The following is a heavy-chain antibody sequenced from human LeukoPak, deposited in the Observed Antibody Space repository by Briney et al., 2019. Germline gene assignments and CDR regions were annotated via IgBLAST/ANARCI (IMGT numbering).Heavy chain of an antibody. CDR2: IIPILGIA. V-gene: IGHV1-69*04. CDR3: ARGVDGGNSDWFDP. Sequence: SVKVSCKASGGTFSSYAISWVRPAPGQGLEWMGRIIPILGIANYAQKFQGRVTITADKSTSTAYMELSSLRSEDTAVYYCARGVDGGNSDWFDPWGQGTLVTVSS. CDR1: GGTFSSYA. D-gene: IGHD4-23*01. J-gene: IGHJ5*02.